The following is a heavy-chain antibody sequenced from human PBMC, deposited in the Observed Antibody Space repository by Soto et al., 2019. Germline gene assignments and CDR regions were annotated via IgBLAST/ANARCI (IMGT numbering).Heavy chain of an antibody. CDR2: ISPSTSHI. CDR1: GFTFSRCT. D-gene: IGHD2-15*01. V-gene: IGHV3-21*01. Sequence: EVHLVESGGGLVKPGGSLRLSCAVSGFTFSRCTMNWVRQAPGKGLEWVSSISPSTSHIYYADSVKGRFTISRDNAKNSLFLQMNSLRGEDTAVYYCSGCSGGACHQNYGMDVWGQGTTVTVSS. J-gene: IGHJ6*02. CDR3: SGCSGGACHQNYGMDV.